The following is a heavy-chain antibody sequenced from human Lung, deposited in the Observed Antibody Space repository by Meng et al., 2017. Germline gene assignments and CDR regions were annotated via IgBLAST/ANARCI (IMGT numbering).Heavy chain of an antibody. V-gene: IGHV4-34*01. CDR2: INHSGST. J-gene: IGHJ4*02. Sequence: QVQLRQWGAGLLTPSVTLSLPCVVAGGSFSDYYWSWIRQPPGKGLEWIGEINHSGSTSYNPSLESRATISVDTSQNNLSLKLSSVTAADSAVYYCARGPTTMAHDFDYWGQGTLVTVSS. D-gene: IGHD4-11*01. CDR1: GGSFSDYY. CDR3: ARGPTTMAHDFDY.